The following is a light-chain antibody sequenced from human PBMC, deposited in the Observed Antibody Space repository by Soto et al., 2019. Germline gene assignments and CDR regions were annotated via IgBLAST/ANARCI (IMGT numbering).Light chain of an antibody. CDR2: DAS. Sequence: EIVLTQSPATLSFSPGERATLSCRASQSVSTYLAWYQQKPGQAPRLLIYDASNRATGIPARFSGSGSGTDFPLTISSLEPEDFAVYYCQQRSSWWTFGQGTKVEIK. V-gene: IGKV3-11*01. CDR3: QQRSSWWT. CDR1: QSVSTY. J-gene: IGKJ1*01.